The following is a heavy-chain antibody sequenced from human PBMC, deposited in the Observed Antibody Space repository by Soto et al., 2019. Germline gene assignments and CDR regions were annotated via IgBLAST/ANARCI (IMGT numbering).Heavy chain of an antibody. V-gene: IGHV4-59*01. CDR1: GGSISSYY. CDR3: ARDRLHTSSPITFDY. D-gene: IGHD6-6*01. Sequence: SETLSLTCTVSGGSISSYYWSWIRQPPGKGLEWIGYIYYSGSTNYNPSHKSRVTISVDTSKNQFSLKLSSVTAADTAVYYCARDRLHTSSPITFDYWGQEALVTVSS. CDR2: IYYSGST. J-gene: IGHJ4*02.